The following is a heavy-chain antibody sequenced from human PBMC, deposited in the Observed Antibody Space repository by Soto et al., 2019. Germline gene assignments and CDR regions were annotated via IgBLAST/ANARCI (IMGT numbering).Heavy chain of an antibody. Sequence: ASVKVSCKASGYTFTSYYMHWVRQAPGQGLEWMGIINPSGGSTSYAQQFQGRVTMTRDASTSTAYMELSSLRSEDTAVYYCARAPFGIAVAETWGQGTLVTVSS. CDR3: ARAPFGIAVAET. D-gene: IGHD6-19*01. CDR1: GYTFTSYY. V-gene: IGHV1-46*01. CDR2: INPSGGST. J-gene: IGHJ5*02.